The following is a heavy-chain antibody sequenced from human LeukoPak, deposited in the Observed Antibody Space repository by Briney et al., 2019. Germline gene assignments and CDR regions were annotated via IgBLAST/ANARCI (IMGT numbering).Heavy chain of an antibody. CDR1: GGSITSYY. V-gene: IGHV4-59*08. D-gene: IGHD6-13*01. J-gene: IGHJ4*02. CDR3: ARRRGWKQQLVYFDY. CDR2: LFHSGTR. Sequence: LETLSLTCTVSGGSITSYYWSWIRQPPGKGLEWIGYLFHSGTRRYNPSLKSRVTISADTTKNQIFLTLNSTTAADTAVYYCARRRGWKQQLVYFDYWGQGTLATASS.